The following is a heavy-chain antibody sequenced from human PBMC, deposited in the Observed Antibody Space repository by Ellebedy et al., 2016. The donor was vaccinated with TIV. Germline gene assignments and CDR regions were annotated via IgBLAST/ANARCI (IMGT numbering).Heavy chain of an antibody. J-gene: IGHJ4*02. CDR1: GFTFSSYG. V-gene: IGHV3-33*01. CDR3: ARVASGDYREYYFDY. Sequence: GESLKISXAASGFTFSSYGMHWVRQAPGKGLEWVAVIWYDGSNKYYADSVKGRFTISRDNSKNTLYLQMNSLRAEDTAVYYCARVASGDYREYYFDYWGQGTLVTVSS. D-gene: IGHD4-17*01. CDR2: IWYDGSNK.